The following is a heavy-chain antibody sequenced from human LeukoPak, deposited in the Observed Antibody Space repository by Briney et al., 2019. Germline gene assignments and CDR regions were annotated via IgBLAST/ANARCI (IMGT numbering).Heavy chain of an antibody. V-gene: IGHV3-21*01. J-gene: IGHJ4*02. Sequence: KPGGSLRLSCAASGFTFSSYAMSWVRQAPGKGLEWVSSISSSSSYIYYADSVKGRFTISRDNAKNSLYLQMNSLRAEDTAVYYCARSVAGNRFDYWGQGTLVTVSS. CDR1: GFTFSSYA. CDR2: ISSSSSYI. D-gene: IGHD6-19*01. CDR3: ARSVAGNRFDY.